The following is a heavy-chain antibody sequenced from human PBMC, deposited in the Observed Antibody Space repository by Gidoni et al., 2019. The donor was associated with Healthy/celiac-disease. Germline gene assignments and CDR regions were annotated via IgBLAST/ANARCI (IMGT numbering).Heavy chain of an antibody. CDR3: AKNTTPQWLVTYYYYGMDV. Sequence: EVQLLESGGGLVQPGGSLRLSCAASGFTFSSYAMGWVRQAPGKGLEWVAAISGSGGRTYYADSLKGRFTISRDNSKNTLYLQMNSLRAEDTAVYYCAKNTTPQWLVTYYYYGMDVWGQGTTVTVSS. D-gene: IGHD6-19*01. V-gene: IGHV3-23*01. CDR1: GFTFSSYA. CDR2: ISGSGGRT. J-gene: IGHJ6*02.